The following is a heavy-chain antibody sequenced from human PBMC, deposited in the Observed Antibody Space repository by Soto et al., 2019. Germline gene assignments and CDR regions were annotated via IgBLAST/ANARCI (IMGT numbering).Heavy chain of an antibody. Sequence: QVQLQESGPGLVKPSETLSLTCTVSGVAIDSHYWSWIRQPPGKGLEWIGQVFYSGDTNYNPSLKSRVTFSINTPKKCFFLKLTSVTAADTAVYYCARSFMFPVDYFDSWGQGTLVTVSS. CDR3: ARSFMFPVDYFDS. CDR1: GVAIDSHY. V-gene: IGHV4-59*11. CDR2: VFYSGDT. D-gene: IGHD3-10*02. J-gene: IGHJ4*02.